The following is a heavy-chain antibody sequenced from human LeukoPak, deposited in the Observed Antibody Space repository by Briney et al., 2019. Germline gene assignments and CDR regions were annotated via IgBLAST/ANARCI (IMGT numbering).Heavy chain of an antibody. J-gene: IGHJ4*02. V-gene: IGHV3-74*01. CDR1: GYTFSSYW. CDR3: TRDTFGGRDS. CDR2: INEDGSST. Sequence: RPGGSLRLSCAASGYTFSSYWMHWVRQGPGKGLVWVSRINEDGSSTSYAESVRGRFTISRDNAKNTLYLQMNSLRAEDAAVYYCTRDTFGGRDSWGQGTLVTVSS. D-gene: IGHD3-10*01.